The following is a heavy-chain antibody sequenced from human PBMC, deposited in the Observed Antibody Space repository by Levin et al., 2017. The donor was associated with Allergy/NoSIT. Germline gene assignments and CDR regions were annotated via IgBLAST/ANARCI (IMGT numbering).Heavy chain of an antibody. CDR2: IRSKDNNYAT. Sequence: GGSLRLSCAASGFSFSASAIHWVRQAPGKGLEWVGHIRSKDNNYATAYAASVKGRFSISRDDSKNTAFLQMNSLKTEDTAVYYCTRLQYYYDTSAYYSFDYWGQGTLVTVSS. D-gene: IGHD3-22*01. CDR1: GFSFSASA. J-gene: IGHJ4*02. V-gene: IGHV3-73*01. CDR3: TRLQYYYDTSAYYSFDY.